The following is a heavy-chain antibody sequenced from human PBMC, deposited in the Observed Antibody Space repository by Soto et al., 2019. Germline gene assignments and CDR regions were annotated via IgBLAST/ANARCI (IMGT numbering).Heavy chain of an antibody. CDR2: IWYDVSDE. D-gene: IGHD2-8*01. Sequence: GGSLRLSCAASGFTFSSYGMHWVRQPPGKGLEWVAVIWYDVSDEYYADSVKGRFTIARDNSKNTVYLQMNSLRAEDTAVYYCARDFGLMAHVIVSRDYFYATEVWGQGTTVTVSS. CDR1: GFTFSSYG. J-gene: IGHJ6*02. CDR3: ARDFGLMAHVIVSRDYFYATEV. V-gene: IGHV3-33*08.